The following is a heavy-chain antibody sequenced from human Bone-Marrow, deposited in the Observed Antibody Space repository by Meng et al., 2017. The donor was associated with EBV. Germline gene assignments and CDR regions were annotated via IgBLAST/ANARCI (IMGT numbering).Heavy chain of an antibody. J-gene: IGHJ4*02. Sequence: EVQVVGSGGGLVQPGGSLRLSWAASGFTLSSYWVHWVRQAPGKGLVWVSRINTDGSVITYADSVKGRFTISRDNAKNTVYLQMNNLRAEDTAVYYCAKDCFGDKDSWGQGTLVTVSS. D-gene: IGHD2-21*01. CDR1: GFTLSSYW. V-gene: IGHV3-74*01. CDR2: INTDGSVI. CDR3: AKDCFGDKDS.